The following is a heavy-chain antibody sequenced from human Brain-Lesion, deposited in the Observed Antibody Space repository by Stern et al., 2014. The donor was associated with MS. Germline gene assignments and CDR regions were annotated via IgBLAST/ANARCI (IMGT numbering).Heavy chain of an antibody. CDR2: SDPEDGET. V-gene: IGHV1-24*01. Sequence: VQLVESGAEVKKPGASVKVSCKVSGYTLTELSMHWVRQAPRKGLEWMGGSDPEDGETIYAQKFQGRVTMTEDTSTDTAYMELSSLRSEDTAVYYCATLSPGAGGNYYRHFDYWGQGTLGTGS. CDR3: ATLSPGAGGNYYRHFDY. J-gene: IGHJ4*02. D-gene: IGHD1-26*01. CDR1: GYTLTELS.